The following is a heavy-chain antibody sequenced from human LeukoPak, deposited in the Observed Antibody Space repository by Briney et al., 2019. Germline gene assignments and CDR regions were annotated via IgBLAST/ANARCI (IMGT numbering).Heavy chain of an antibody. J-gene: IGHJ6*02. CDR1: GGTFSSYA. Sequence: GASVKASCKASGGTFSSYAISWVRQAPGQGLEWMGRIIPILGIANYAQKFQGRVTITADKSTSTAYMELSSLTSEDTTVYYCARGKDLWFVVPSPDYYYGMDVWSQGTTVTVSS. D-gene: IGHD3-10*01. CDR2: IIPILGIA. V-gene: IGHV1-69*04. CDR3: ARGKDLWFVVPSPDYYYGMDV.